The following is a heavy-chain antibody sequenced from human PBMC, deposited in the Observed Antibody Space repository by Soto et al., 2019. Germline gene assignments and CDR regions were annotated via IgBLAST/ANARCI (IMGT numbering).Heavy chain of an antibody. CDR3: ARGVAAASDY. D-gene: IGHD6-19*01. J-gene: IGHJ4*02. V-gene: IGHV1-18*01. CDR1: GYTFTTYG. Sequence: QIQLVQSGNEMKKPGASVKVSCKASGYTFTTYGITWVRQAPGQGLEWMGWINPYNGNTNYPQKFQGRVNMTTDTSTSTAYMELRSMRSDDTAVYYCARGVAAASDYWGQGTLITVSS. CDR2: INPYNGNT.